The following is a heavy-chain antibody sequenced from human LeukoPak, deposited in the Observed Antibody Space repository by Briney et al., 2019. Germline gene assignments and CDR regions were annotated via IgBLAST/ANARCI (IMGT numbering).Heavy chain of an antibody. CDR3: ARASSVFPLYYFDY. CDR2: IYHSGST. CDR1: GGSFSGYY. D-gene: IGHD2-8*01. Sequence: SETLSLTCAVYGGSFSGYYWSWVRQPPGKGLEWIGEIYHSGSTNYNPSLKSRVTISVDKSKNQFSLKLSSVTAADTAVYYCARASSVFPLYYFDYWGQGTLVTVSS. J-gene: IGHJ4*02. V-gene: IGHV4-34*01.